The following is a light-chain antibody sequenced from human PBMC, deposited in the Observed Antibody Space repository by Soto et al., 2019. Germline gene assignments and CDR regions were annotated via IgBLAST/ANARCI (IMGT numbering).Light chain of an antibody. CDR2: GAS. V-gene: IGKV1-39*01. Sequence: DVRMTQSPSSLSASVGDTITITCRASRTINTYLNWFQQKPGEPPRLLIYGASTLHDGVPSRFSGSVSGADFTLTISGLQPEDFASYHCQQTYSDISFGGGTKVDIK. CDR1: RTINTY. J-gene: IGKJ4*01. CDR3: QQTYSDIS.